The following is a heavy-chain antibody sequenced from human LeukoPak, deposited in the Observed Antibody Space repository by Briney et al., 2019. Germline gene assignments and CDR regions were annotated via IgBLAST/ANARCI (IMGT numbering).Heavy chain of an antibody. J-gene: IGHJ4*02. Sequence: PGGSLRLSCAASGFTFSTYGMHWVRQAPGKGLEWVAVISYDGKNIFYADSVKGRVSISRDNSKNTLYLQMNSLRAEDTAVYYCARVNYDFWSGSNLIDYWGQGTLVTVSS. D-gene: IGHD3-3*01. CDR2: ISYDGKNI. CDR1: GFTFSTYG. V-gene: IGHV3-30*03. CDR3: ARVNYDFWSGSNLIDY.